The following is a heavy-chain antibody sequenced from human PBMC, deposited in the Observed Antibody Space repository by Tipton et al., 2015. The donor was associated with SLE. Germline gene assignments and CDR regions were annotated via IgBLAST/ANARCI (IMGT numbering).Heavy chain of an antibody. J-gene: IGHJ3*02. CDR3: ARSSIAVAGFEDAFDI. Sequence: GLVKPSETLSLTCGVYGESFLGYFWTWIRQPPGKGLEWVGEIIHSGITNYNPSLKSRVVLSVDTSKNQFSLKLSSVTAADTAVYYCARSSIAVAGFEDAFDIWGQGTMVTVSS. D-gene: IGHD6-19*01. CDR2: IIHSGIT. V-gene: IGHV4-34*12. CDR1: GESFLGYF.